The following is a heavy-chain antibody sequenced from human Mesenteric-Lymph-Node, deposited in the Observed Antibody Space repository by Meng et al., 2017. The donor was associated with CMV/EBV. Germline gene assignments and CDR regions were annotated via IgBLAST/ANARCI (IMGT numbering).Heavy chain of an antibody. V-gene: IGHV3-30*09. CDR3: ARSPSSARSPPTTYDFFYGMDV. D-gene: IGHD2-2*01. CDR1: GFTFSNYA. CDR2: LPYDGIDK. Sequence: GESLKISCAASGFTFSNYAMHWVRQAPVRGLEWVAVLPYDGIDKNYADSVKGRFAISRDDSKTTLHLQMNSLRPEDTAVYYCARSPSSARSPPTTYDFFYGMDVWGQGTTVTVSS. J-gene: IGHJ6*02.